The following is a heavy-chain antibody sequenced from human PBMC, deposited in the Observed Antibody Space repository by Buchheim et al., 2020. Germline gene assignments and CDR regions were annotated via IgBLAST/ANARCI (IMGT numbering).Heavy chain of an antibody. Sequence: QVQLVQSGAEVKKPGASVKVSRKASGYTFSIYHINWVRQATGQGPEWMGWVHPHNGHTGYAQKFPGRVTMHRNTSISTASMELSSLRSEDTAVYYCARALTSPDMGVFDPWGQGTL. CDR3: ARALTSPDMGVFDP. D-gene: IGHD3-16*01. V-gene: IGHV1-8*01. J-gene: IGHJ5*02. CDR2: VHPHNGHT. CDR1: GYTFSIYH.